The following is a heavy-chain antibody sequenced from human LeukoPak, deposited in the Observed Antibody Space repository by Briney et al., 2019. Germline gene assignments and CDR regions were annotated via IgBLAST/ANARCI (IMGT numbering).Heavy chain of an antibody. D-gene: IGHD3-22*01. Sequence: ASVKVSCEASGYTFTGYYMHWVRQAPGQGLEWMGWINPNSGGTNYAQNFQGRVTMTRDTSISTAYMELSRLRSDDTAVYYCARDPRYYDSSGYPSYYYYYYMDVWGKGTTVTVSS. J-gene: IGHJ6*03. CDR1: GYTFTGYY. V-gene: IGHV1-2*02. CDR3: ARDPRYYDSSGYPSYYYYYYMDV. CDR2: INPNSGGT.